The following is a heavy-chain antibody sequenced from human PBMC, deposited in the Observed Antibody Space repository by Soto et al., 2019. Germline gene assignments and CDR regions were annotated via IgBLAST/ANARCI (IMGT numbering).Heavy chain of an antibody. J-gene: IGHJ4*02. CDR2: IYYSGST. D-gene: IGHD2-21*02. V-gene: IGHV4-30-4*01. CDR3: ARDLVSGNSRYYFDY. Sequence: SETLSLTCTVSGGSISSGDYYWSWIRQPPGKGLEWIGYIYYSGSTYYNPSLKSRVTISVDTSKNQFSLKLSSVTAADTAVYYCARDLVSGNSRYYFDYWGQGTLVTVSS. CDR1: GGSISSGDYY.